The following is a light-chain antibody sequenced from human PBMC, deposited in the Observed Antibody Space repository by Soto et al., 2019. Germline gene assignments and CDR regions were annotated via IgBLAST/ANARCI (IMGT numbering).Light chain of an antibody. CDR1: SSNIGSNY. CDR2: RNN. J-gene: IGLJ2*01. V-gene: IGLV1-47*01. Sequence: QSVLTQPPSASGTPGQRVSISCSGSSSNIGSNYVYWYQQLPGTVPQLLIYRNNERPSGVPDRFSGSKSGTSASLAISGLRSEDEADYYCAAWDDSLRGVVFGGGNKLTVL. CDR3: AAWDDSLRGVV.